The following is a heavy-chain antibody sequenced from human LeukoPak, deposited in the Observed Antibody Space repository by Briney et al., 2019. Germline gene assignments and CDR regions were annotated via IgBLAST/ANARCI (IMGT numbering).Heavy chain of an antibody. CDR1: GYTFTDYG. CDR2: ISAYNGNR. D-gene: IGHD1-26*01. Sequence: ASVKISCKASGYTFTDYGITWVRQAPGQGLEWGGWISAYNGNRDYAQKYQGRVTMTTDTSTSTAYMDLRSLRSDDTAVSCRARYRGSRHVLFDVWGQGRMVTVSS. J-gene: IGHJ3*01. V-gene: IGHV1-18*01. CDR3: ARYRGSRHVLFDV.